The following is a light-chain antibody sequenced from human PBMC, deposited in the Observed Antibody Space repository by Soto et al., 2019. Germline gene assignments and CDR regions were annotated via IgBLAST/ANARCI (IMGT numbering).Light chain of an antibody. CDR1: SSDVGGHNY. Sequence: QSVLTQPASVSGSPGQSITISCTGTSSDVGGHNYVSWYQQYPGKAPKLIIYEVTNRPSGVSDRFPGSKSGNTASLTISGLQPEDEADYYCNSYTSSPTHNYVFGIGTKVTV. V-gene: IGLV2-14*01. CDR2: EVT. CDR3: NSYTSSPTHNYV. J-gene: IGLJ1*01.